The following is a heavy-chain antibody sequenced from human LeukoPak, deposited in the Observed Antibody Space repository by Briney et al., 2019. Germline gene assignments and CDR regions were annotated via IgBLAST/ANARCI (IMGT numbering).Heavy chain of an antibody. Sequence: ESGPALVKPTQTLTLTCTFSGFSLSTSGMCVSWIRQPPGKALEWLARIDWDDDKYYSTSLKTRLTISKDTSKNQVVLTMTNMDPVDTATYYCASDYSDSSGYYSVDYWGQGTLVTVSS. CDR1: GFSLSTSGMC. CDR3: ASDYSDSSGYYSVDY. J-gene: IGHJ4*02. CDR2: IDWDDDK. D-gene: IGHD3-22*01. V-gene: IGHV2-70*11.